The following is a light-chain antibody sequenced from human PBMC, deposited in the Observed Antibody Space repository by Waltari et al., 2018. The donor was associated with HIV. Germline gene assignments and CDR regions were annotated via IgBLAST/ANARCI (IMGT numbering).Light chain of an antibody. Sequence: DIQMTQSPSSLSASLGDRVTITCRASQSINTYLSWYQQRPGKTPKLLIYAASILQSGVPARFSGGGAGTDFTLTISRLQPEDFATYYGQQSYSTPYTFGQGAEVE. J-gene: IGKJ2*01. CDR3: QQSYSTPYT. CDR2: AAS. CDR1: QSINTY. V-gene: IGKV1-39*01.